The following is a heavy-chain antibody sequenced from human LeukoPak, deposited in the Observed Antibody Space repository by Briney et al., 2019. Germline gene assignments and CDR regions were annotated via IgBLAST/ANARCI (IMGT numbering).Heavy chain of an antibody. V-gene: IGHV4-39*01. Sequence: SETLSLTCTVSGGSISSSSYYWGWIRQPPGKGLEWIGSIYYSGSTYYNPSLKSQVTIFVDTSKNQFSLKLSSVTAADTAVYYCARHYMPSDWFDPWGQGTLVTVSS. CDR1: GGSISSSSYY. CDR3: ARHYMPSDWFDP. D-gene: IGHD2-2*01. J-gene: IGHJ5*02. CDR2: IYYSGST.